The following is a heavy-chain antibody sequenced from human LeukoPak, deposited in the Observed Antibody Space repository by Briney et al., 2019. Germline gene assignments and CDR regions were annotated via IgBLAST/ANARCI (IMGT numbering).Heavy chain of an antibody. D-gene: IGHD1-20*01. J-gene: IGHJ4*02. CDR3: AAVYKGDGNYFDY. CDR2: IVVGSGNT. CDR1: GFTFTSFA. V-gene: IGHV1-58*02. Sequence: GASVKVSCKASGFTFTSFAMQWVRQARGQRLERIGWIVVGSGNTNYAQKFQERVTITRDMSTSTAYMELSSLRSEDTAVYYCAAVYKGDGNYFDYWGQGTLVTVSS.